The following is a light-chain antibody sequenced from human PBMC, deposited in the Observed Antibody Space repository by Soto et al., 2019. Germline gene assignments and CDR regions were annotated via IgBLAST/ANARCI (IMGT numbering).Light chain of an antibody. Sequence: QSVLTQPASVSGSPGQSITMSCTGTSSDVGGYNSVSWYQQHQGKAPKLMIYDVSNRPSGVSNRFSGSKSVNTASLTISGIQAEDEADYYCSSSPSTSTVVFGGGTKLTVL. J-gene: IGLJ2*01. CDR3: SSSPSTSTVV. CDR2: DVS. CDR1: SSDVGGYNS. V-gene: IGLV2-14*03.